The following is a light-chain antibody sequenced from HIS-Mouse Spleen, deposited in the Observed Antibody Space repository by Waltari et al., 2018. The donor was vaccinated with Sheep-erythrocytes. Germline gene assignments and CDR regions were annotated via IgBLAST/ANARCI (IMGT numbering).Light chain of an antibody. J-gene: IGKJ1*01. CDR1: QSVSSY. CDR2: DAS. CDR3: QQYGSSLRT. Sequence: EIVLTQSPATLSLSPGERATLPCRASQSVSSYLAWYQQKPGQAPRLLIYDASNRATGIPARFSGSGSGTDFTLTISSLEPEDFAVYYCQQYGSSLRTFGQGTKVEIK. V-gene: IGKV3-11*01.